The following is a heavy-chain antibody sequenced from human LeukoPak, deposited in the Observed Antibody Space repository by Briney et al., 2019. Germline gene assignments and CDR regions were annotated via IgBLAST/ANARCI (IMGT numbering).Heavy chain of an antibody. V-gene: IGHV3-23*01. CDR2: ISGSGGST. J-gene: IGHJ4*02. CDR1: GFSFSSYA. D-gene: IGHD3-22*01. Sequence: GGSLRLSCAASGFSFSSYAMSWVRQAPGKGLEWVSTISGSGGSTHYADSVKGRFTISRDNSKNTLYLQMNSLRAEDTAVYYCAKGRVVIVVAQTDYWGQGTLVTVSS. CDR3: AKGRVVIVVAQTDY.